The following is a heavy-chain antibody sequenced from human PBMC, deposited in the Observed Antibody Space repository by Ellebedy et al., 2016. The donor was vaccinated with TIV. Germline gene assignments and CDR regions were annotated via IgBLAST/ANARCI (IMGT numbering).Heavy chain of an antibody. V-gene: IGHV1-58*01. J-gene: IGHJ4*02. Sequence: SVKVSXXASGFTFTSSAVQWVRQARGQRLEWIGWIVVGSGNTNYAQKFQGRVTMTRDTSTSTVYMELSSLRSEDTAVYYCALTTAVTTFDYWGQGTLVTVSS. CDR3: ALTTAVTTFDY. CDR2: IVVGSGNT. CDR1: GFTFTSSA. D-gene: IGHD4-11*01.